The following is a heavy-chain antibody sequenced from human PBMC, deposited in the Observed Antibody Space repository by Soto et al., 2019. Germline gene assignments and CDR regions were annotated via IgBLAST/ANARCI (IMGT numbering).Heavy chain of an antibody. V-gene: IGHV5-10-1*01. CDR2: IDPSDSYT. Sequence: PGESLKISCKGSGYSFTSYWISWVRQMPGKGLEWMGRIDPSDSYTNYSPSFQGHVTISADKSISTAYLQWSSLKASDTAMYYCARERGGAPYSRSWYPNYYYYGMDVWCQGTRVSVSS. D-gene: IGHD6-13*01. CDR1: GYSFTSYW. CDR3: ARERGGAPYSRSWYPNYYYYGMDV. J-gene: IGHJ6*02.